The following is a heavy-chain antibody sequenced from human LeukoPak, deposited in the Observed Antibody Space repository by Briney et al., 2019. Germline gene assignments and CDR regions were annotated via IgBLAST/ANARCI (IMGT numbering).Heavy chain of an antibody. CDR1: GFTLSRNY. Sequence: GWSLPLSCPASGFTLSRNYMSWVRQAPGKELAWVSVIYSGGDTYYADSVKGRFTISRDISKNTLYLQMNGLRAEDTAFYYCARYPPASPCDYWGQGTLVTVSS. J-gene: IGHJ4*02. D-gene: IGHD2-2*01. CDR3: ARYPPASPCDY. CDR2: IYSGGDT. V-gene: IGHV3-53*01.